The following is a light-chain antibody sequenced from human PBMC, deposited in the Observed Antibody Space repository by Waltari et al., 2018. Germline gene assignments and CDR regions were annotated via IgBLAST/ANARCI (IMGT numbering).Light chain of an antibody. CDR2: DVN. CDR3: SSYSTSSSLIL. CDR1: SSDVGGHDY. Sequence: QSALSQPASVSGSPGQSITISCTGASSDVGGHDYVSWYQQHPGKAPKLIIRDVNNRPSWVSNRFSGSKSGNTASLTISGLQAEDEADYYCSSYSTSSSLILFGEGTKVTVL. J-gene: IGLJ2*01. V-gene: IGLV2-14*03.